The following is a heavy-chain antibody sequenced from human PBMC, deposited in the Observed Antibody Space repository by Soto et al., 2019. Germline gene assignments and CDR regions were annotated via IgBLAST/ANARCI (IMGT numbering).Heavy chain of an antibody. CDR1: GGSVSSGSYY. Sequence: SETLSLTCTVSGGSVSSGSYYWSWIRQPPGKGLEWIGYIYYSGSTNYNPSLKSRVTISVDTSKNQFSLKLSSVTAADTAVYYCARAAAAGSYYGMGVWGQGTTVTVSS. D-gene: IGHD6-13*01. CDR3: ARAAAAGSYYGMGV. J-gene: IGHJ6*02. V-gene: IGHV4-61*01. CDR2: IYYSGST.